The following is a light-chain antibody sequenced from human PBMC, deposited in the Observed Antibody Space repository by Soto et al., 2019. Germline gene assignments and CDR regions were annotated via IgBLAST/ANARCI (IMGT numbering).Light chain of an antibody. CDR2: AAS. V-gene: IGKV1-39*01. CDR3: QQGYSTLWT. J-gene: IGKJ1*01. Sequence: DIQMTQSPSSLSAAVGDRVIITCRASQSISSYLNWYQQKPGKAPKLLIYAASSLQSGVPSRFSGSGSGTDFTLTISSLQPEDFATYYCQQGYSTLWTFGQGTKVDIK. CDR1: QSISSY.